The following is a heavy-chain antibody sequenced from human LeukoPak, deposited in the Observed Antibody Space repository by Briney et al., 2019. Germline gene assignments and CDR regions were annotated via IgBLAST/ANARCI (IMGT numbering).Heavy chain of an antibody. CDR1: GVTLSSYA. CDR3: AKGSRGAALYYYYMDV. J-gene: IGHJ6*03. V-gene: IGHV3-23*01. Sequence: GGSLRLSCVASGVTLSSYAMSWVRQAPARGLEWVSSIGGSAGNTYYADSVKGRFTISRDHSKNTLYLQMNSLRAEDAAVYYCAKGSRGAALYYYYMDVWGKGTTVTVSS. CDR2: IGGSAGNT. D-gene: IGHD6-6*01.